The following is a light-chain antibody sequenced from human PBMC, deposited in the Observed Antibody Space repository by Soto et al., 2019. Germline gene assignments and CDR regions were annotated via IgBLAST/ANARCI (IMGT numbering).Light chain of an antibody. J-gene: IGKJ2*01. CDR3: MQALQTPYT. CDR2: LGS. Sequence: DIVMTQSPLSLPVTPGEPAAISCRSSQSLLHSNGYTCLDWYLQKPGHSPQLLIYLGSNRASGVPDRFSGSVSGTDFTLKISRVEAEDVGVYYCMQALQTPYTFGQGTKLEIK. CDR1: QSLLHSNGYTC. V-gene: IGKV2-28*01.